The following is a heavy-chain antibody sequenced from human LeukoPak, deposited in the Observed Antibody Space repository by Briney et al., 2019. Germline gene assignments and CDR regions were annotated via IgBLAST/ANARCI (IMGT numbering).Heavy chain of an antibody. V-gene: IGHV1-8*01. CDR1: GYTFTSYD. J-gene: IGHJ6*03. CDR2: MNPNSGNT. CDR3: ARGLEVAYYYGSGSPMDV. D-gene: IGHD3-10*01. Sequence: ASVKVSCKASGYTFTSYDINWVRQATGQGLEWMGWMNPNSGNTGYAQKFQGRVTMTRNTSISTAYMELSSLRSEDTAVYYCARGLEVAYYYGSGSPMDVWGKGTTVTVSS.